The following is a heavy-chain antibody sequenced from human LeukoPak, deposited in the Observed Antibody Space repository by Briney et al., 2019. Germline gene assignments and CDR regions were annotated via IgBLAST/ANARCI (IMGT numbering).Heavy chain of an antibody. CDR2: SRNKANSYTT. CDR3: GRSYCDGVNCPSYGAFDI. D-gene: IGHD2-21*01. J-gene: IGHJ3*02. CDR1: GFTFRDHY. Sequence: GGSRSPSCAASGFTFRDHYVDWVRQAPGKGLEWVGRSRNKANSYTTQYAASVKGRFTFSRDDSKNSVYLQMNSLKSEDTAVYYCGRSYCDGVNCPSYGAFDITGAGTMWSVSS. V-gene: IGHV3-72*01.